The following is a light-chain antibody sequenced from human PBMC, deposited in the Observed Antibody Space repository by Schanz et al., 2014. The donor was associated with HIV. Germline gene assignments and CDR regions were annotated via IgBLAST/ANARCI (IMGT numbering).Light chain of an antibody. CDR2: GAS. J-gene: IGKJ2*02. Sequence: EIVLTQSPATLSVSPGERATLSCRASQSVSSSLAWYQQKPGQAPRLLIYGASTRAIGIPARFSGSGSGTEFTLTISSLQSEDFAVYYCQQYNSWPPRTFGQGTKLDIK. V-gene: IGKV3D-15*01. CDR1: QSVSSS. CDR3: QQYNSWPPRT.